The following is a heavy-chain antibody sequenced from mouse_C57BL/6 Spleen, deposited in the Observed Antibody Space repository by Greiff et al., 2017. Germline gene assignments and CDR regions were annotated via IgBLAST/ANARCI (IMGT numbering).Heavy chain of an antibody. CDR3: AKEGDGNDNWYFDY. D-gene: IGHD2-2*01. J-gene: IGHJ2*01. CDR1: GFSLTSYG. Sequence: VQLQQSGPGLVQPSQSLSITCTVSGFSLTSYGVHWVRQSPGKGLEWLGVIWRGGSTDYNAAFMSRLSITKDNSKSQVFFKMNSLQADDTAIYYCAKEGDGNDNWYFDYWGQGTTLTVSS. V-gene: IGHV2-5*01. CDR2: IWRGGST.